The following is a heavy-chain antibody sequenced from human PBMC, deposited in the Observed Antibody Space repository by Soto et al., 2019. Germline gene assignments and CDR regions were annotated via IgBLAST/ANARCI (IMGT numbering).Heavy chain of an antibody. CDR1: DGSLSSYY. D-gene: IGHD3-3*01. CDR3: ARGGYDVWRRWYLDL. V-gene: IGHV4-59*01. J-gene: IGHJ2*01. Sequence: QVQLQESGPGLVKPSETLSLTCTVSDGSLSSYYWTWIRQPPGKGLEWIGYIYKSGATIYNPSLKRRVTISIDTSKNQFSLSLSSVNAADTAVYYCARGGYDVWRRWYLDLWGRGTLVTVSS. CDR2: IYKSGAT.